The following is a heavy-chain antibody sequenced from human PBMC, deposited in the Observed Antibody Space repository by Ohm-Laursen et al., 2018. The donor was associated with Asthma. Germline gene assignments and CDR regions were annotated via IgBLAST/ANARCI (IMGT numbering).Heavy chain of an antibody. CDR1: GDSVSGGNYH. Sequence: GTLSLTCPVSGDSVSGGNYHWSWIRQPPGKGLEWIGYVRDSGSTNYNPSLKSRVSISADTSKNQYSLKVSSVTAADTAVYFCARHSASGVGYYGGYYLYGLDVWGQGTTVTVSS. J-gene: IGHJ6*02. V-gene: IGHV4-61*01. D-gene: IGHD3-22*01. CDR2: VRDSGST. CDR3: ARHSASGVGYYGGYYLYGLDV.